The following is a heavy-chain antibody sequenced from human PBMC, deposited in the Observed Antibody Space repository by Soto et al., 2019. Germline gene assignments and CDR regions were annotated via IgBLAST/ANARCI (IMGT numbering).Heavy chain of an antibody. CDR2: IIPIFGTA. CDR3: ARDKVVPAAMNYYYYGMDV. Sequence: SVKVSCKASGGTFSSYAISWVRQAPGQGLEWMGGIIPIFGTANYAQKFQGRVTITADESTSTAYTELSSLRSEDTAVYYCARDKVVPAAMNYYYYGMDVWGQGTTVTVSS. CDR1: GGTFSSYA. V-gene: IGHV1-69*13. D-gene: IGHD2-2*01. J-gene: IGHJ6*02.